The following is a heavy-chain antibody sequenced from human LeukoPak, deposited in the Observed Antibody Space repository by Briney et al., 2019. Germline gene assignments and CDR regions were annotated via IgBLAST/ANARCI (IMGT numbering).Heavy chain of an antibody. CDR3: ERVGYSYGYGDWNHFDY. D-gene: IGHD5-18*01. V-gene: IGHV3-53*05. CDR2: IYSGGST. CDR1: GFTVSSNY. Sequence: PGGSLRLSCAASGFTVSSNYMSWVRQAPGKGLEWVSIIYSGGSTYYADSVKGRFTISRDNSKNTLYLQMSSLRAEDTAVYFCERVGYSYGYGDWNHFDYWGQGTLATVSS. J-gene: IGHJ4*02.